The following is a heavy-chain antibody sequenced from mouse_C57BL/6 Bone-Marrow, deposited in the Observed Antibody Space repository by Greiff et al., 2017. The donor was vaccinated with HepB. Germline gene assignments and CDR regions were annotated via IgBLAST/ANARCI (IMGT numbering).Heavy chain of an antibody. CDR3: ARWHGSGTWFAY. V-gene: IGHV1-76*01. D-gene: IGHD1-1*01. CDR1: GYTFTDYY. J-gene: IGHJ3*01. CDR2: IYPGSGNT. Sequence: QVQLKQSGAELVRPGASVKLSCKASGYTFTDYYINWVKQRPGQGLEWIARIYPGSGNTYYNEKFKGKATLTAEKSSSTAYMQLSSLTSEDSAVYFCARWHGSGTWFAYWGQGTLVTVSA.